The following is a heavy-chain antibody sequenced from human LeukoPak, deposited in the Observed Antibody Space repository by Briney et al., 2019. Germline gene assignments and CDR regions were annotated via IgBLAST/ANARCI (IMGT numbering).Heavy chain of an antibody. D-gene: IGHD3-22*01. CDR1: GYSISSGYY. J-gene: IGHJ4*02. CDR2: IYYNGNT. CDR3: ARHDLKGYYYDSSADY. Sequence: PSETLSLTCSVSGYSISSGYYWGWIRQPPGKGLEWIGSIYYNGNTYYNPSLKSRVTISVDTSKNQFSLKLSSVTAADTAVYYCARHDLKGYYYDSSADYWGQGTLVTVSS. V-gene: IGHV4-38-2*02.